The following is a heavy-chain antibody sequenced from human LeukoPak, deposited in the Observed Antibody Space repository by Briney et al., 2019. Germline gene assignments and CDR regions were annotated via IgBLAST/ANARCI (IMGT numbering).Heavy chain of an antibody. D-gene: IGHD3-22*01. CDR1: GGSISSYY. J-gene: IGHJ4*02. V-gene: IGHV4-59*01. Sequence: SETLSLTCTVSGGSISSYYWSWIRQPPGKGLEWIGYIYYSGSTNYNPSLKSRVTISVDTSKNQFSLRLSSVTAADTAVYYCAREAYDSSGYFDYWGQGTLVTVSS. CDR3: AREAYDSSGYFDY. CDR2: IYYSGST.